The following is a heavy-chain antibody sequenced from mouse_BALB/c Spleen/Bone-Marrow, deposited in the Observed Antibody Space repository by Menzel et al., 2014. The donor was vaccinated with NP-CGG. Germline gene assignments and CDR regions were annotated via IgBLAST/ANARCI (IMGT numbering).Heavy chain of an antibody. Sequence: GAELVKPGASVKLSCKASGYTFTGYYMYWVKQRPGQGLEWFGEINPSNGGTNFNEKFKNKATLTVDKSSSTAYMQLSSLTSEDSAVYYCSRGRRDALDYWGQGTSVTVSS. CDR2: INPSNGGT. J-gene: IGHJ4*01. CDR3: SRGRRDALDY. V-gene: IGHV1S81*02. CDR1: GYTFTGYY.